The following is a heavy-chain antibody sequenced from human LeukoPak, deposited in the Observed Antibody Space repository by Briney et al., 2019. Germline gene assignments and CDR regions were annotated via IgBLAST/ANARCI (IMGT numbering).Heavy chain of an antibody. J-gene: IGHJ6*02. V-gene: IGHV1-2*06. CDR3: ARGGYGDYFYYYYGMDV. Sequence: GASVKVSCKAAGYTFTGYYMHWVRQAPGQGLEWMGRINPNSGGTNYAQKFQGRVTMTRDTSISTAYMELSRLRSDDTAVYYCARGGYGDYFYYYYGMDVWGQGTTVTVSS. D-gene: IGHD4-17*01. CDR2: INPNSGGT. CDR1: GYTFTGYY.